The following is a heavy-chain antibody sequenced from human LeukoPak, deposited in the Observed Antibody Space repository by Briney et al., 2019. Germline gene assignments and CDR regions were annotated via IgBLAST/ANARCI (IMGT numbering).Heavy chain of an antibody. CDR3: VRDGDDFNFDY. J-gene: IGHJ4*02. CDR1: GFTLRSYW. V-gene: IGHV3-74*01. D-gene: IGHD5-24*01. CDR2: VIRDGSFT. Sequence: GGSLRLSCAASGFTLRSYWMHWVRQAPGKGLEWVSRVIRDGSFTNYADSVKGRFTISRDNAKNTLYLQMSSLRAEDTAVYFCVRDGDDFNFDYWGQRSLVTVSS.